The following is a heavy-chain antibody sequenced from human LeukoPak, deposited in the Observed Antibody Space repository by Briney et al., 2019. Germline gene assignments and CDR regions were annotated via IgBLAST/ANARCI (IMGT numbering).Heavy chain of an antibody. CDR2: ISYSGST. CDR1: GGSISSSSYY. D-gene: IGHD6-13*01. J-gene: IGHJ4*02. Sequence: SETLSLTCTVSGGSISSSSYYWGWIRQPPGKGLEWIGSISYSGSTYYNPSLKSRVTISVDTSKNQFSLKLSSVTAADTAVYYCARTIAAAVYFDYWGQGTLVTVSS. CDR3: ARTIAAAVYFDY. V-gene: IGHV4-39*07.